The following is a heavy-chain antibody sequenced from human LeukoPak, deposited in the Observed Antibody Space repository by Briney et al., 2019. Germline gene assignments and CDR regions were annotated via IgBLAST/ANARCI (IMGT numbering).Heavy chain of an antibody. Sequence: SEALSLTCTVSGGSISSDYWNWIRQPPGKGLEWIGNVYYTGSTIYSPSLDSRVTISIDTSKTQFSLRLTSVTAADTAVYYCARDDYGDFHFDYWGQGTLVTVSS. V-gene: IGHV4-59*08. J-gene: IGHJ4*02. CDR1: GGSISSDY. CDR3: ARDDYGDFHFDY. CDR2: VYYTGST. D-gene: IGHD4-17*01.